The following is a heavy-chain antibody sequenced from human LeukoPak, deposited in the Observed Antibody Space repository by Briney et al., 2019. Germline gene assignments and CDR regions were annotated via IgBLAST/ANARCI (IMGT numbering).Heavy chain of an antibody. CDR2: IYSGGST. J-gene: IGHJ3*01. Sequence: PGGSLRLSCADSGFTVSSNYMSWVRQAPGKGLEWVSVIYSGGSTYYADSVKGRFTISRDNSRNTLYLQMNSLRAEDTAVYYCAREPIYYYDSSGYVDAWGQGTMVTVSS. CDR3: AREPIYYYDSSGYVDA. V-gene: IGHV3-66*02. CDR1: GFTVSSNY. D-gene: IGHD3-22*01.